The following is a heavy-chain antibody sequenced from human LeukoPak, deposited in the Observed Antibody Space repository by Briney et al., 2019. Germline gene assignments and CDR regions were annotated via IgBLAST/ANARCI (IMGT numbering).Heavy chain of an antibody. CDR3: ARQGLNYYYGMDV. V-gene: IGHV4-59*08. D-gene: IGHD3/OR15-3a*01. CDR2: IYYSGST. J-gene: IGHJ6*02. CDR1: GGSISSYY. Sequence: SETLSLTCIVSGGSISSYYWSWIRQPPGKGLEWIGYIYYSGSTNYNPSLKSRVTISVDTSKNQFSLKLSSVTAADTAVYYCARQGLNYYYGMDVWGQGTTVTVSS.